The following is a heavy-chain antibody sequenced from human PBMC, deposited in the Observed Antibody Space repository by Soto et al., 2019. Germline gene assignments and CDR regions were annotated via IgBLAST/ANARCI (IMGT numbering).Heavy chain of an antibody. CDR2: INHSGST. Sequence: SETLSLTCAVYGGSFSGYYWSWIRQPPGKGLEWIGEINHSGSTNYNPSLKSRVTISVDTSKNQFSLKLSSVTAADTAVYYCARKRYSSSYRLDYWGQGTLVTVSS. CDR3: ARKRYSSSYRLDY. D-gene: IGHD6-6*01. CDR1: GGSFSGYY. J-gene: IGHJ4*02. V-gene: IGHV4-34*01.